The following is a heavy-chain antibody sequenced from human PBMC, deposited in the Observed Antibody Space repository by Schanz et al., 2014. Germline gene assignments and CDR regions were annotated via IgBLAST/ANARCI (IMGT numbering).Heavy chain of an antibody. CDR1: TFTFDHYA. D-gene: IGHD3-10*01. CDR3: AKGSRSGSKVMDV. V-gene: IGHV3-7*03. CDR2: IKRDGSEK. Sequence: EVQLVESGGGLVKPGGSLRLSCSASTFTFDHYAMTWVRQAPGKGLEWVANIKRDGSEKNYLDSVKGRFTISRDNAKNTLYRQMNSLRPEDTALYYCAKGSRSGSKVMDVWGKGTTVTVSS. J-gene: IGHJ6*03.